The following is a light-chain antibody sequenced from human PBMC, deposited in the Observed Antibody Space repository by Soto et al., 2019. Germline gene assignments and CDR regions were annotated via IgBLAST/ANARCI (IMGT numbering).Light chain of an antibody. J-gene: IGKJ4*01. CDR1: QSISSW. CDR3: QHYNNWPPQFT. CDR2: AAS. V-gene: IGKV1-5*01. Sequence: DIQMTQSPSTLSASVGDRVTITCRASQSISSWLAWYQQKPGKAPKLLIYAASTLQSGVPSRFSGSGSGTDFTLTISSLQPEDFAVYFCQHYNNWPPQFTFGGGTKVDI.